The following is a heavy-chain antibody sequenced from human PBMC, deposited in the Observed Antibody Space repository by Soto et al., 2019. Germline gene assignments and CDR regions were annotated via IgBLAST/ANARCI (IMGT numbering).Heavy chain of an antibody. J-gene: IGHJ4*02. CDR2: ISGSGSNT. V-gene: IGHV3-23*01. CDR1: GFTFSSYS. Sequence: GGSLRLSCAASGFTFSSYSMNWVRQAPGKGLEWVSAISGSGSNTYYADSVKGRFTISRDNSKNTLYLQMNSLRAEDTAVYYCAKVPLVGQWLVHFDYWGQGTLVAVSS. D-gene: IGHD6-19*01. CDR3: AKVPLVGQWLVHFDY.